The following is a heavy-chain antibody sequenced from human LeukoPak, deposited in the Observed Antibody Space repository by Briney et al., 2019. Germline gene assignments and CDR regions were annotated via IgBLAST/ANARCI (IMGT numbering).Heavy chain of an antibody. Sequence: GGSLRLSCAASGSTFSDQYMDWVRQAPGKGLQWVGRTGNKASRYTTEYAASVEGRFTISRDDSKNSLYLQMSSLKTEDTALYYCTRGYSGRSAYAFDIWGQGTMVTVSS. CDR1: GSTFSDQY. CDR3: TRGYSGRSAYAFDI. CDR2: TGNKASRYTT. D-gene: IGHD1-26*01. J-gene: IGHJ3*02. V-gene: IGHV3-72*01.